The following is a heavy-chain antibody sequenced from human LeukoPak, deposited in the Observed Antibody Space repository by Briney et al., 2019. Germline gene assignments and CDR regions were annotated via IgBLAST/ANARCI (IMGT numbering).Heavy chain of an antibody. CDR3: ARVYPEYYDILTGYPVYYGMDV. V-gene: IGHV3-23*01. Sequence: GGSLRLSCAASGFTCSTYAMSWVRQAPGKGLEWVSGVNGNGGSTSYADSVKGRFTISRDNSKNTVYLQMNSLRAEDTAVYYCARVYPEYYDILTGYPVYYGMDVWGQGTTVTVSS. J-gene: IGHJ6*02. D-gene: IGHD3-9*01. CDR1: GFTCSTYA. CDR2: VNGNGGST.